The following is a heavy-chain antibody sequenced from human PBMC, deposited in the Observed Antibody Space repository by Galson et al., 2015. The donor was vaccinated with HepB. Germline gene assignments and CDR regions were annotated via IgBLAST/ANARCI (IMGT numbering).Heavy chain of an antibody. J-gene: IGHJ5*02. V-gene: IGHV3-7*03. CDR1: GFPFSNYW. Sequence: SLRLSCAASGFPFSNYWMNWVRQAPGKGLEWVANINEDGSEKYYVDSVKGRYTISRDNAKNSMYLQMNSLRVEEPAVYYCARGSWFDPWGQGTLVTVSS. CDR2: INEDGSEK. CDR3: ARGSWFDP.